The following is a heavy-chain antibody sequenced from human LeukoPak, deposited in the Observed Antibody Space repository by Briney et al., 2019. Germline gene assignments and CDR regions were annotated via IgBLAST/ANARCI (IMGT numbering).Heavy chain of an antibody. D-gene: IGHD6-19*01. V-gene: IGHV3-21*01. J-gene: IGHJ4*02. CDR1: GFTFSTYS. CDR2: ISSSSSYI. CDR3: ARGPYSSAWSPDY. Sequence: GGSLRLSCAASGFTFSTYSMNWVRQAPGKGLEWVSSISSSSSYIYYADSVKGRFTVSRDNVKNSLYLQMSSLRAEDTAVYYCARGPYSSAWSPDYWGQGTLVTVSS.